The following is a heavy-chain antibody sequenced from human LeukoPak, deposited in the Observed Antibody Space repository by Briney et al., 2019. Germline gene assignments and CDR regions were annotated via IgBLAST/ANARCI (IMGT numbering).Heavy chain of an antibody. J-gene: IGHJ4*02. Sequence: GGSLRLSCAASGFIFSNSAMHWVRQAPGKGLEWVAVISYDGSNKYYADSVKGRFTISGDNSKNTLYLQMNGLRAEDTAVYYCAKDIEEWLVKGGGCFDYWGQGTLVTVSS. CDR1: GFIFSNSA. CDR2: ISYDGSNK. D-gene: IGHD6-19*01. CDR3: AKDIEEWLVKGGGCFDY. V-gene: IGHV3-30*18.